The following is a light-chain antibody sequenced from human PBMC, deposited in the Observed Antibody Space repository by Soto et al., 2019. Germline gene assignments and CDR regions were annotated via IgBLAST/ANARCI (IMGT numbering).Light chain of an antibody. CDR3: QQSYSAPLT. V-gene: IGKV1-39*01. CDR1: QNIFSY. Sequence: DIQMTQSPSSLSASVGDRVTITCRASQNIFSYLNWYQQKPGKAPKLLIYAASNLQSGVPSRFSGSGSGTDFTLTISSLQREDFATYHCQQSYSAPLTFDQGTKVEIK. J-gene: IGKJ1*01. CDR2: AAS.